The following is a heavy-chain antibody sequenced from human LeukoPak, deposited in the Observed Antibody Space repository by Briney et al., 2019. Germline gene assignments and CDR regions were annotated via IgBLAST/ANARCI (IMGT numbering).Heavy chain of an antibody. CDR3: ARSKRAFDI. J-gene: IGHJ3*02. CDR1: GGSISSSSYY. V-gene: IGHV4-39*06. Sequence: PSETLSLTCTVSGGSISSSSYYWAWIRQPPGKGLEWIGSIYYSESTYYHTPLKRRVTISADKSKIQCPLKLSSVAAADTAVYYCARSKRAFDIWGQGTMVTVSS. CDR2: IYYSEST.